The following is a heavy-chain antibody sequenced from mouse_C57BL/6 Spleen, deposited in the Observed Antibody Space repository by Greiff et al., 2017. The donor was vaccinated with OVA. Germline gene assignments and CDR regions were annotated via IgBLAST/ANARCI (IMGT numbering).Heavy chain of an antibody. J-gene: IGHJ2*01. Sequence: EVQLQQSGTVLARPGASVKMSCKTSGYTFTSYWMHWVNQRPGQGLEWIGALYPGNSDTSYNQKFKGKAKLTAVTSASTAYMELSSLTNEDSAVYYCTREAYSYYFDYWGQGTTLTVSS. CDR3: TREAYSYYFDY. CDR1: GYTFTSYW. CDR2: LYPGNSDT. V-gene: IGHV1-5*01. D-gene: IGHD1-1*01.